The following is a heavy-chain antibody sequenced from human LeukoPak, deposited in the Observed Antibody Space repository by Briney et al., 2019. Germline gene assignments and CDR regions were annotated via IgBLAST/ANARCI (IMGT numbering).Heavy chain of an antibody. CDR1: AASFISSSHH. CDR3: VRHDGRGGATMGAFDS. Sequence: SETLSLTCTVSAASFISSSHHWGWIRQSPGKGLEWIGTVYYGRTTYYNPSLDGRVTISLDTSANHFSLQLNSVTAADTAVYYCVRHDGRGGATMGAFDSRGQGSLVTVSS. CDR2: VYYGRTT. V-gene: IGHV4-39*01. J-gene: IGHJ5*01. D-gene: IGHD5-12*01.